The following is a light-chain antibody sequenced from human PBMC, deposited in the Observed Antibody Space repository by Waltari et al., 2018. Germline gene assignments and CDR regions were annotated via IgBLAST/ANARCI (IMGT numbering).Light chain of an antibody. V-gene: IGLV2-23*01. CDR1: STDLASYNL. CDR2: EAT. J-gene: IGLJ1*01. Sequence: QSALSQPASVSGSPGQSLTITCTGASTDLASYNLVAWYQHHPNRAPKLIIYEATKRLSGISVRFSGAKSGVTASRRISGLQADDDADYYCCSYTGSSTSYGCGGGTKVTVL. CDR3: CSYTGSSTSYG.